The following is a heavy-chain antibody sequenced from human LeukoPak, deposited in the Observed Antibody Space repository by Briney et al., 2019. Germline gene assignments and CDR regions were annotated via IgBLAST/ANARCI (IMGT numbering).Heavy chain of an antibody. J-gene: IGHJ6*03. Sequence: GGSLRLSCAASGYTFRDYGVHWVRQAPGKGLEWVAVIWYDGSNQYYADSVKGRFTVSRDNSKNTVFLQMTSLRIEDTAVYYCAKCLPLFSSSSDYMDVWGTGTTVAVSS. CDR3: AKCLPLFSSSSDYMDV. CDR1: GYTFRDYG. D-gene: IGHD6-6*01. CDR2: IWYDGSNQ. V-gene: IGHV3-30*02.